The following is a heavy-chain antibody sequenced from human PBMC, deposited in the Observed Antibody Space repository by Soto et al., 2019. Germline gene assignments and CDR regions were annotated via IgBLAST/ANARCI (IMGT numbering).Heavy chain of an antibody. CDR2: IYYSGST. CDR1: GGSISSGDYY. J-gene: IGHJ6*02. Sequence: PSETLSLTCTVSGGSISSGDYYWSWIRQPPGKGLEWIGYIYYSGSTYYNPSLKSRVTISVDTSKNQFSLKLSSVTAADTAVYYCARHNYDSSGYYHYYYGMDVWGQGTTVTVT. V-gene: IGHV4-30-4*01. CDR3: ARHNYDSSGYYHYYYGMDV. D-gene: IGHD3-22*01.